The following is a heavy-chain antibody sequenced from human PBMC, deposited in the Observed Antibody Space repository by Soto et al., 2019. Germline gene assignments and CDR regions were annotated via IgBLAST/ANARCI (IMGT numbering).Heavy chain of an antibody. Sequence: ASVKVSCKASGGTFSSYAISWVRQAPGQGLEWMGGIIPIFGTANYAQKFQGRVTITADESTSTAYMELSSLRSEDTAVYYCAGGLGYCSSTSCQKIYFYYGMDVWGQGTTVTVSS. J-gene: IGHJ6*02. CDR3: AGGLGYCSSTSCQKIYFYYGMDV. CDR1: GGTFSSYA. D-gene: IGHD2-2*01. V-gene: IGHV1-69*13. CDR2: IIPIFGTA.